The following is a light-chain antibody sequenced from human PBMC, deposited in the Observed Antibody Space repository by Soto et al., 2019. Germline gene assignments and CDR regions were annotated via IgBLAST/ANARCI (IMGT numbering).Light chain of an antibody. CDR2: AAS. J-gene: IGKJ1*01. Sequence: IQLTQSPSSLSASVGDRVTITCLASQGISSYLAWYQQKPGKAPKLLIYAASTLPSGVPSRFSGSGSGTDFTLTISSLQPDDSATYYCQQYNSYSPTFGQGTKV. CDR1: QGISSY. V-gene: IGKV1-9*01. CDR3: QQYNSYSPT.